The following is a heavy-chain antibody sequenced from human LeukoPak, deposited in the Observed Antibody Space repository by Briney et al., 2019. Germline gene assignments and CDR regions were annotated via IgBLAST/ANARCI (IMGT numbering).Heavy chain of an antibody. D-gene: IGHD3-10*01. CDR3: ARDSVLLWFGDLPYYFDI. Sequence: GGSLRLSCAASGFTFNSYAMSWVRQAPGKGLEWVSAISGSGDYTYYADSVKGRVTTSRDNSKNTLYLQMSTLRAEDTAVYYCARDSVLLWFGDLPYYFDIWGQGTLVTVSS. CDR1: GFTFNSYA. V-gene: IGHV3-23*01. J-gene: IGHJ4*02. CDR2: ISGSGDYT.